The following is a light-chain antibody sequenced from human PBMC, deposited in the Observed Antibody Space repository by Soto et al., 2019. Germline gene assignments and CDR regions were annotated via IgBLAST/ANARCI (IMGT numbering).Light chain of an antibody. J-gene: IGLJ2*01. Sequence: QSALTQPASVSGSPGQSITIYCTGTSGDVGGYKFVSWYQQHPGKAPKLMIYEVSNRPSGVSSRFSGSKSGNTASLTISGLQAEDEADYYCAAWDDSLNAVVFGGGTKLTVL. CDR1: SGDVGGYKF. V-gene: IGLV2-14*01. CDR3: AAWDDSLNAVV. CDR2: EVS.